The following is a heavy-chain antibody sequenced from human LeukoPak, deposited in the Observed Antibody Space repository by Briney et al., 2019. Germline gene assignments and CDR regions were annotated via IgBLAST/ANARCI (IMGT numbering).Heavy chain of an antibody. CDR3: ASTGSCSF. CDR2: ISWNSGSI. J-gene: IGHJ3*01. Sequence: PGRSLRLSCAASGFTFDDYAMHWVRQAPGKGLEWVSGISWNSGSIGYADSVKGRFTISRDNAKNSLYLQMNSLRAEDTAVYYCASTGSCSFWGQGTTVTVSS. V-gene: IGHV3-9*01. D-gene: IGHD2-2*01. CDR1: GFTFDDYA.